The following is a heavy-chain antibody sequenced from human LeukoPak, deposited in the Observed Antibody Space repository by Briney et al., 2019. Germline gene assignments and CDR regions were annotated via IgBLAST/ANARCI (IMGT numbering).Heavy chain of an antibody. V-gene: IGHV3-30*02. J-gene: IGHJ3*02. CDR2: IRYDGSNK. D-gene: IGHD4-11*01. CDR3: ARDWYNNSDAFDI. CDR1: GFTFSSYG. Sequence: GGSLRLSCAASGFTFSSYGMHWVRQAPGKGLEWVAFIRYDGSNKYYADSVKGRFTISRDNSKNTLYLQMNSLRAEDTAVYYCARDWYNNSDAFDIWGQGTMVTVSS.